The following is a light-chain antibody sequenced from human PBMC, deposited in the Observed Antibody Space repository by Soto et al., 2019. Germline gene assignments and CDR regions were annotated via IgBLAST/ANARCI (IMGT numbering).Light chain of an antibody. J-gene: IGLJ2*01. CDR1: SGDIGNYYF. Sequence: QSVLTQPASVSGSPGQSITISCTGGSGDIGNYYFVSWYQHHPGKAPKLIIYDASKRPSGISNRFSGSKSGNTASLTISGLQADDEATYYCCSYAGGRTWVFGGGTKVTVL. V-gene: IGLV2-23*01. CDR3: CSYAGGRTWV. CDR2: DAS.